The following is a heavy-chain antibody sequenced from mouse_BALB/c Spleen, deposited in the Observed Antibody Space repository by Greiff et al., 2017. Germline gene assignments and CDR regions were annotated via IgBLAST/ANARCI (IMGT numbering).Heavy chain of an antibody. CDR1: GYTFTSYV. CDR2: INPYNDGT. CDR3: ARSYDYDGAWFAY. J-gene: IGHJ3*01. Sequence: EVQLQQSGPELVKPGASVKMSCKASGYTFTSYVMHWVKQKPGQGLEWIGYINPYNDGTNYNEKFKSKATLTVDKSSSTAYMQLSSLTSEDSAVYYCARSYDYDGAWFAYWGQGTLVTVSA. D-gene: IGHD2-4*01. V-gene: IGHV1-14*01.